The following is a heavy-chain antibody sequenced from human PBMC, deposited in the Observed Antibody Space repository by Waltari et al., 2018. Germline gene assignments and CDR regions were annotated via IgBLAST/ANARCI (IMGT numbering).Heavy chain of an antibody. V-gene: IGHV4-59*01. Sequence: QVQLQESGPGLVKPSETLSLTCTVSGGSISSYYWSCIRQPPGKGLEWIGYIYYSGSTNYNPSLKSRVTISVDTSKNQFSLKLSSVTAADTAVYYCARGAYSYRYYFDYWGQGTLVTVSS. CDR3: ARGAYSYRYYFDY. D-gene: IGHD3-16*02. J-gene: IGHJ4*02. CDR1: GGSISSYY. CDR2: IYYSGST.